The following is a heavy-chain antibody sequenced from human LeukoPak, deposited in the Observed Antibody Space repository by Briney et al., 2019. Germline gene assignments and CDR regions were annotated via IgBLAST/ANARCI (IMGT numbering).Heavy chain of an antibody. Sequence: ASVKVSCKASGYTLTTYAMHWVRQAPGQSLQWMGWINGGNGNTKYSQEFQGRLTITRDSSASTVYMELSSLRSEDMAAYYCARGAKASDYYGSGSLNYWGQGTLVTVSS. D-gene: IGHD3-10*01. CDR1: GYTLTTYA. V-gene: IGHV1-3*03. CDR3: ARGAKASDYYGSGSLNY. CDR2: INGGNGNT. J-gene: IGHJ4*02.